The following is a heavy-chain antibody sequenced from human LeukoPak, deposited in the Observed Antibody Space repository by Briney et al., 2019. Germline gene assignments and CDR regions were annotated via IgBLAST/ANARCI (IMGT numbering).Heavy chain of an antibody. CDR2: ISGYNGNT. CDR3: VRDESAFDI. V-gene: IGHV1-18*01. Sequence: GASVKVSCKASDYTLIDYDISWVRQAPGQGLEWMGWISGYNGNTNYAQKLQGRVTMTTDTSTSTAYMELRSLRSDDTAMYYCVRDESAFDIWGQGTMVTVSS. CDR1: DYTLIDYD. J-gene: IGHJ3*02.